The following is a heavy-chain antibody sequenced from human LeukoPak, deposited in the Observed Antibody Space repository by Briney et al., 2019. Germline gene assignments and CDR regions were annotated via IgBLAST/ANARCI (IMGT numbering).Heavy chain of an antibody. CDR2: ISSSSNYI. CDR3: ARDHAVAGTFDY. V-gene: IGHV3-21*06. J-gene: IGHJ4*02. CDR1: GFTFSTYS. D-gene: IGHD6-19*01. Sequence: GGSLRLSCAASGFTFSTYSMNWVRQAPGKGLEWVSSISSSSNYIYYADSVKGRFTISRDNAKNSLYLQMNSLRAEDTAVYYCARDHAVAGTFDYWGQGTLVTVSS.